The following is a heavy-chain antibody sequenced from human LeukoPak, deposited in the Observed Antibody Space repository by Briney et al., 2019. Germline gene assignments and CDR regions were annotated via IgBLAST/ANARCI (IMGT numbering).Heavy chain of an antibody. CDR2: IIPIFGTA. Sequence: ASVKVSCKASGGTFSSYAISWVRQAPGQGLEWMGGIIPIFGTANYAQKFQGRVTITTDESTSTAYMELSSLGSEDTAVYYCARGRGWNDVVDYWGQGTLVTASS. CDR3: ARGRGWNDVVDY. CDR1: GGTFSSYA. D-gene: IGHD1-1*01. V-gene: IGHV1-69*05. J-gene: IGHJ4*02.